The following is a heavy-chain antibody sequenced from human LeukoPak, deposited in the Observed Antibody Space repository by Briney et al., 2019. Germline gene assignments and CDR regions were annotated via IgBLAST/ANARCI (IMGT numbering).Heavy chain of an antibody. D-gene: IGHD2-2*01. Sequence: GRSLRLSCAASGFTFSSYGMHWVRQAPGKGLEWVTVISFDGHTNYADSVKGRFTISRDNSKNTLYLQMNGLRDEDTAVYYCAKERGSTTHFDYWGQGTLVTVSS. J-gene: IGHJ4*02. CDR3: AKERGSTTHFDY. V-gene: IGHV3-30*18. CDR2: ISFDGHT. CDR1: GFTFSSYG.